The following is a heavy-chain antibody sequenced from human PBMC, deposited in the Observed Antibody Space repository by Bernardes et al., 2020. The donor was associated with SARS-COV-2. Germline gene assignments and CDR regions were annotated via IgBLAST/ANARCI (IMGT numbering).Heavy chain of an antibody. Sequence: VGSLCLSCAASGFTFSNYWIHWVRQVPGKGLVWVSRIKTDGSSANFADSVKGRFTISRDNAKNTVYLQMNSLRAEDTAIYYCVRGTGGYGDWDYWGQGTLVTVYS. CDR3: VRGTGGYGDWDY. J-gene: IGHJ4*02. D-gene: IGHD2-8*02. CDR2: IKTDGSSA. CDR1: GFTFSNYW. V-gene: IGHV3-74*01.